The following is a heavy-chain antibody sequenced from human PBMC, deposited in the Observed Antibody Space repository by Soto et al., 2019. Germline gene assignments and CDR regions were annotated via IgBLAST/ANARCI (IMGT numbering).Heavy chain of an antibody. D-gene: IGHD6-6*01. Sequence: GGSLRLSCAASGFTFSSYAMGWVRQAPGKGLEWVSAISGSGGSTYYADSVKGRFTISRDNSKNTLYLQMNSLRAEDTAVYYCAILLNLYSSSSNVDYWGQGTLVTVSS. J-gene: IGHJ4*02. CDR2: ISGSGGST. V-gene: IGHV3-23*01. CDR3: AILLNLYSSSSNVDY. CDR1: GFTFSSYA.